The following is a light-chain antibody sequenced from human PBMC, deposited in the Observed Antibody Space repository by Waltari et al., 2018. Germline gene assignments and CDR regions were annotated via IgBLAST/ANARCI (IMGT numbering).Light chain of an antibody. V-gene: IGKV1-5*03. J-gene: IGKJ1*01. CDR1: QSISNL. CDR2: KAS. Sequence: DIQMTQSPSTLSASVGDRVTITCRASQSISNLLAWYQQKPGKAPKYLISKASKLESGVPSRFSGRGSGTEFTLTSSSLQPDDFASYYCQQYNGRFGQGTKVEMK. CDR3: QQYNGR.